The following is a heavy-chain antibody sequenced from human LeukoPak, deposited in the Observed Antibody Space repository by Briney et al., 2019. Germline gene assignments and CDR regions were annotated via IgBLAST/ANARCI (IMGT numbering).Heavy chain of an antibody. D-gene: IGHD2-2*01. Sequence: GGSLILSCAASGFTFSSYAMSWVRQAPGKGLEWVSAISGSGGSTYYADSVKGRFTISRDNSKNTLYLQMNSLRAEDTAVYYCAKAVVPAAILFVGLDYWGQGTLVTVSS. J-gene: IGHJ4*02. CDR3: AKAVVPAAILFVGLDY. CDR2: ISGSGGST. CDR1: GFTFSSYA. V-gene: IGHV3-23*01.